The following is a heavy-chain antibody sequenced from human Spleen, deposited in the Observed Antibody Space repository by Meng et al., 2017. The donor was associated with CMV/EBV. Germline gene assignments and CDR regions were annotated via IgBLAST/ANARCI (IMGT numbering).Heavy chain of an antibody. CDR3: ARDGVWMTTVTMNY. D-gene: IGHD4-17*01. J-gene: IGHJ4*02. Sequence: GGSLRLSCAASGFTFSTYWMSWVRQAPGKGLEWVANIKQDGNEKYYVDSVKGRFTISRDNAKNSLYLQMNSLRAEDTAVYYCARDGVWMTTVTMNYWGQGTLVTVSS. CDR2: IKQDGNEK. CDR1: GFTFSTYW. V-gene: IGHV3-7*01.